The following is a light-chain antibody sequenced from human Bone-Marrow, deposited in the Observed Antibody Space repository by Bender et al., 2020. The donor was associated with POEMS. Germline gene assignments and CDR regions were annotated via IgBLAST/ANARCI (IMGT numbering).Light chain of an antibody. CDR1: SSDVGGYNY. CDR3: CSYAVGRSYV. J-gene: IGLJ1*01. CDR2: DVT. V-gene: IGLV2-8*01. Sequence: QSALTQPPSASGSPGQSVTISCTGTSSDVGGYNYVSWYQQHPGKAPKLLIYDVTRRPSGVPNRFSGSKSGNTASLTISGLQADDEAEYYCCSYAVGRSYVFGTGTKVTVL.